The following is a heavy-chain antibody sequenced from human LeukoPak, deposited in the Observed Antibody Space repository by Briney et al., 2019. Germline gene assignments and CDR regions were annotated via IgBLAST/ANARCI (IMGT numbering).Heavy chain of an antibody. J-gene: IGHJ4*02. CDR3: ARLRGGRRDGYRDFDY. CDR2: IFYSGST. Sequence: SETLSLTCTVSDGSISSRTYYWGWIRQPPGKGLEWIGSIFYSGSTYYNPSLKSRVTISVDTSKNQFSLKLSSVTAADTAVYYCARLRGGRRDGYRDFDYWGQGTLVTVSS. D-gene: IGHD5-24*01. V-gene: IGHV4-39*01. CDR1: DGSISSRTYY.